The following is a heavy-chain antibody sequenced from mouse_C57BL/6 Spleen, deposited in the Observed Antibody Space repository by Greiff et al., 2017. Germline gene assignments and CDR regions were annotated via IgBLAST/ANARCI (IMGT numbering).Heavy chain of an antibody. D-gene: IGHD3-1*01. V-gene: IGHV1-7*01. J-gene: IGHJ4*01. Sequence: VQLQQSGAELAKPGASVKLSCKASGYTFTSYWMHWVKQRPGQGLAWIGYLNPSSGYTKYNQKFKDKATLTADKSSSTAYMQLGSLTYEDSAVYYCARGSSDYARDYWGQGTSVTVSS. CDR3: ARGSSDYARDY. CDR1: GYTFTSYW. CDR2: LNPSSGYT.